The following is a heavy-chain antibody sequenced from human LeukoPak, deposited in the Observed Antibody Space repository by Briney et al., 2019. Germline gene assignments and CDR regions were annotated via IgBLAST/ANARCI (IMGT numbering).Heavy chain of an antibody. CDR1: GYSFTSYW. D-gene: IGHD6-19*01. J-gene: IGHJ4*02. Sequence: GESLKISCKGSGYSFTSYWIGWVRQMPGKGLGWMGIIYPGDSDTRYSPSFQGQVTISADKSISTAYLQWSSLKASDTAMYYCARRLPPTEYSSGPDFDYWGQGTLVTVSS. CDR3: ARRLPPTEYSSGPDFDY. V-gene: IGHV5-51*01. CDR2: IYPGDSDT.